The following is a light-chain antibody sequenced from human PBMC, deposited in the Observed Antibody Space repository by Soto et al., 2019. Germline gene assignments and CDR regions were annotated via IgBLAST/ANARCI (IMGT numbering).Light chain of an antibody. CDR2: AAS. CDR3: QQYSRYPWT. V-gene: IGKV1-8*01. J-gene: IGKJ1*01. CDR1: QGISSY. Sequence: AIRMTQSPSSFSASTGERVTITCRASQGISSYLAWYQQKPGKAPNLLIYAASTLQRGVPSRFSGSGSVTDFTLTISCLQSEDFATYYCQQYSRYPWTFGQGTKVEIK.